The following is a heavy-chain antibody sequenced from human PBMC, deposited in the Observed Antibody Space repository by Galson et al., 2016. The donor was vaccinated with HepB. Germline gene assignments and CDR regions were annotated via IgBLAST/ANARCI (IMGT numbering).Heavy chain of an antibody. CDR2: VSAYNGNT. D-gene: IGHD6-19*01. Sequence: SVKVSCKASGYTFNTYAISWVRQAPGQGLEWMGWVSAYNGNTVYAQKFQDRVTMTTDTATSTAYMELRSLRSDDTGVYFCARERGIAVAVNSFYYAMDVWGQGTTVTVSS. CDR1: GYTFNTYA. CDR3: ARERGIAVAVNSFYYAMDV. V-gene: IGHV1-18*01. J-gene: IGHJ6*02.